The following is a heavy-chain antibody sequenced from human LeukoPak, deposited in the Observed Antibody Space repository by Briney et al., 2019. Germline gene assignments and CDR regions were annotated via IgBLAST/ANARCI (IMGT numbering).Heavy chain of an antibody. Sequence: GGSLRLSCAASGFTFSSYGMHWVRQAPGKGLEWVAVISYDRSNKYYADSAKGRFTISRDNSKNTLYLQMNSLRAEDTAVYYCAKESVAGSHFDYWGQGTLVTVSS. CDR2: ISYDRSNK. CDR3: AKESVAGSHFDY. CDR1: GFTFSSYG. J-gene: IGHJ4*02. D-gene: IGHD6-19*01. V-gene: IGHV3-30*18.